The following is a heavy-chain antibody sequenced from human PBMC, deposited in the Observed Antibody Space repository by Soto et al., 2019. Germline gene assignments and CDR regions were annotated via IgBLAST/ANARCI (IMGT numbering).Heavy chain of an antibody. CDR1: GDSVSSNSAA. Sequence: SQTLSLTCAISGDSVSSNSAAWNWIRQSPSRGLEWLGRTYYMSKWYNDYEVSVKSRITINPDTSKNQFSLQLNSLTPEDTAVYYCARATTTYYDFWSGYYSDYYYYYMDVWGKGTTVTVSS. D-gene: IGHD3-3*01. CDR3: ARATTTYYDFWSGYYSDYYYYYMDV. CDR2: TYYMSKWYN. J-gene: IGHJ6*03. V-gene: IGHV6-1*01.